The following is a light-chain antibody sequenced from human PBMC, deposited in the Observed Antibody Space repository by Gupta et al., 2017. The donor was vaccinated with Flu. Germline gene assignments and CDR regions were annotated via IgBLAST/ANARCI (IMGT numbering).Light chain of an antibody. V-gene: IGKV3-20*01. CDR3: QQYETLPRT. Sequence: GTLSLSAGERATLSGRASQSVSNYYLAWYQQKPGQAPRLLIYGASNRATGIPDRFSGSWSGTDFTLTISRLEPEDFAVYYCQQYETLPRTFGRGTKVEIK. CDR2: GAS. CDR1: QSVSNYY. J-gene: IGKJ1*01.